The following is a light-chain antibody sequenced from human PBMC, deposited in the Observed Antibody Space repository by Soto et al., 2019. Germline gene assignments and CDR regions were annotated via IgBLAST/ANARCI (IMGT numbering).Light chain of an antibody. CDR3: AAWDGSLNGVV. V-gene: IGLV1-44*01. J-gene: IGLJ3*02. CDR2: SSN. Sequence: QSVLTQPPSVSGAPGQRVTISCSGTSSSIGAGYEVHWYHQLPGTAPKLLVYSSNLRPSGVPDRFSGSKSGTSASLAISGLQSEDESDYYCAAWDGSLNGVVFGGGTKVTVL. CDR1: SSSIGAGYE.